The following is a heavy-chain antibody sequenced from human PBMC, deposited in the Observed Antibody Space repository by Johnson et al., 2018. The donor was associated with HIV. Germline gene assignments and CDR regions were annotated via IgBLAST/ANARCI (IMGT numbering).Heavy chain of an antibody. CDR3: ARNIEMATVGAFDI. D-gene: IGHD5-24*01. Sequence: VQLVESGGGLVQPGGSLRLSCAASGFTFSSYWLSWVRQAPGKGLEWVANIKQDGSEKYYVGSVKGRFTISRDNAKNSLYLQMNSLRAEDTAVYRCARNIEMATVGAFDIWGPGTKVSVSS. V-gene: IGHV3-7*01. CDR1: GFTFSSYW. J-gene: IGHJ3*02. CDR2: IKQDGSEK.